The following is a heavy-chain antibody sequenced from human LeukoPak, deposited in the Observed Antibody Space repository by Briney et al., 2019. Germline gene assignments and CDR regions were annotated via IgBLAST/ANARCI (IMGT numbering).Heavy chain of an antibody. J-gene: IGHJ4*02. CDR2: IKQDGREK. D-gene: IGHD3-9*01. CDR3: ARVEDYDILTGFDY. V-gene: IGHV3-7*01. Sequence: GGSLRLSCAGSGFNFTSYSMNWVRQAPGKGLEWVANIKQDGREKYYVDSVKGRFTISRDNAKNSLYLQMNSLRAEDTAVYYCARVEDYDILTGFDYWGQGTLVTVSS. CDR1: GFNFTSYS.